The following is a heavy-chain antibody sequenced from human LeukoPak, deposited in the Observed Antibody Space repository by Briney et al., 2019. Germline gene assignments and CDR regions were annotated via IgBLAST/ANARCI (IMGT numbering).Heavy chain of an antibody. CDR3: ARHTSSGYFDY. J-gene: IGHJ4*02. CDR1: GFTFSSYE. CDR2: ISSSGSTI. V-gene: IGHV3-48*03. D-gene: IGHD3-22*01. Sequence: PGGSLRLSCAASGFTFSSYEMNWVRQAPGKGLEWVSHISSSGSTIYYADSVKGRFTISRDNAKNSLYLQMNSLRAEDTAVYYCARHTSSGYFDYWGQGTLVTVSS.